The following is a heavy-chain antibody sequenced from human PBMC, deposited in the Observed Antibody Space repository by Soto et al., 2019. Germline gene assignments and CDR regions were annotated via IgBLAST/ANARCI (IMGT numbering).Heavy chain of an antibody. D-gene: IGHD4-4*01. V-gene: IGHV1-69*13. J-gene: IGHJ6*02. Sequence: GASVKVSCKASGGTFSSYAISWVRQAPGQGLEWMGGIIPIFGTANYAQKFQGRVTITADESTSTAYMELSSLRSEDTAVYYCASGTTVRYYYYYYGMDVWGQGTTVTVSS. CDR2: IIPIFGTA. CDR1: GGTFSSYA. CDR3: ASGTTVRYYYYYYGMDV.